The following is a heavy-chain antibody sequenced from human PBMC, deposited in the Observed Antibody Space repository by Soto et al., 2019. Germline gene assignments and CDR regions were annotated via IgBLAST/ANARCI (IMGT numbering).Heavy chain of an antibody. CDR1: GGSFSGYY. D-gene: IGHD2-15*01. J-gene: IGHJ5*02. CDR3: ARGYIVVVVAATPAWFDP. V-gene: IGHV4-34*01. CDR2: INHSGST. Sequence: SETLSLTCAVYGGSFSGYYWSWIRQPPGKGLEWIGEINHSGSTNYNPSLKSRVTISVDTSKNQFSLKLSSVTAADTAVYYCARGYIVVVVAATPAWFDPWGQGTLVTVSS.